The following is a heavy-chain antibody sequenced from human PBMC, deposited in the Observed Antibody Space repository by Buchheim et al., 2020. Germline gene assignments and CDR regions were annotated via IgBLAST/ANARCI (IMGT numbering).Heavy chain of an antibody. CDR3: AKEWEHLAWSLSPFDY. CDR2: ISFSGSSS. Sequence: EVQLLESGGGLVQPGGSLRLSCATSGFTFTNYAMSWVRQAPGKGLEWVSCISFSGSSSYYADSVRGRFTIFRDTSKNTLYLQMNSLGAEDTAVYYCAKEWEHLAWSLSPFDYWGQGTL. D-gene: IGHD1-26*01. V-gene: IGHV3-23*01. CDR1: GFTFTNYA. J-gene: IGHJ4*02.